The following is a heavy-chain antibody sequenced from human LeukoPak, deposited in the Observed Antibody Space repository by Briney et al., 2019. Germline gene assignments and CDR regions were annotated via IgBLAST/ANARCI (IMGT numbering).Heavy chain of an antibody. J-gene: IGHJ4*02. Sequence: GGSLRLSCAASGFPFSSYAMSWVRQAPGKGLEWVSAISGSGGRTYYADSVKGRFTISRDNSKNTLYLQMNSLRAEDTAVYYCAKCGGRTGSYYIDYWGQGTLVTVSS. CDR2: ISGSGGRT. CDR1: GFPFSSYA. CDR3: AKCGGRTGSYYIDY. V-gene: IGHV3-23*01. D-gene: IGHD1-26*01.